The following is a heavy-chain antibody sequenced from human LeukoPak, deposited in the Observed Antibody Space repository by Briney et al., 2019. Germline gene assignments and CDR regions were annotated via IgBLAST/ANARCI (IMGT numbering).Heavy chain of an antibody. J-gene: IGHJ4*02. CDR2: ISSSSNYI. CDR3: AREAGDSSGWSE. CDR1: GFNFSSNF. V-gene: IGHV3-21*01. D-gene: IGHD6-19*01. Sequence: PGGSLRLSCAASGFNFSSNFMHWVRQAPGKGLEWVSSISSSSNYIYYADSVKGRFTISRDNAKNSLYLQMNSLRAEDTAVYYCAREAGDSSGWSEWGQGTLVTVSS.